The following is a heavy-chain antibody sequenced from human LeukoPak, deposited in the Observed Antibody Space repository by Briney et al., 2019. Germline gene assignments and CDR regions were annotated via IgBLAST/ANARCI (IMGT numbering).Heavy chain of an antibody. V-gene: IGHV3-7*01. CDR1: GFTFSSYW. CDR3: ATSRTFDY. D-gene: IGHD1-7*01. Sequence: GGSLRLSCAASGFTFSSYWMNWVRQAPGQGLEWVANINQDGTEKFYVASVKGRFTISRDNAKNSLYLQMNSLTGEDTAVYYCATSRTFDYWGQGTLVTVSS. J-gene: IGHJ4*02. CDR2: INQDGTEK.